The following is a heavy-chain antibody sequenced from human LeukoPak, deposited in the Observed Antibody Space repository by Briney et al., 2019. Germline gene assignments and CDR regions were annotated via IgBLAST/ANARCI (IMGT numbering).Heavy chain of an antibody. CDR3: AGFFYDNSGDAFDI. CDR1: GGSFTFTSHA. Sequence: ASVKVSCKASGGSFTFTSHAISWVRQAPGQGLEGMGGLIPIYGSANYAQKFKGRVTITSDESTRTVYMELSSLRPEDSAVHYCAGFFYDNSGDAFDIWGQGTMVTVSS. CDR2: LIPIYGSA. J-gene: IGHJ3*02. D-gene: IGHD3-22*01. V-gene: IGHV1-69*13.